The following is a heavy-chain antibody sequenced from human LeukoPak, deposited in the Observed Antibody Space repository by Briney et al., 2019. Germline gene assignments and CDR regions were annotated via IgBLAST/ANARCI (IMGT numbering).Heavy chain of an antibody. V-gene: IGHV4-59*08. CDR3: ARWVVIIDYFDY. D-gene: IGHD3-3*01. J-gene: IGHJ4*02. Sequence: SETLSLTCTVSGGSISSYYWSWIRQPPGKGLEWIGYIYYSGSTNYNPSLKSRVTISVDTSKNQFSLKLSSVTAADTAVYYCARWVVIIDYFDYWGQGTLVTVSS. CDR2: IYYSGST. CDR1: GGSISSYY.